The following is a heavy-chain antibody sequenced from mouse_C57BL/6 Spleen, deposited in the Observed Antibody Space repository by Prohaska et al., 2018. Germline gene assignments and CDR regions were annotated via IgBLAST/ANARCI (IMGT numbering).Heavy chain of an antibody. Sequence: QVQLKQSGAELVRPGASVKLSCKASGYTFTDYYINWVKQRPGQGLEWIARIYPGSGNTYYNEKFKCKATLTAEKSSSTAYMQLSSLTSEDSAVYFCARRPLDSPYAMDYWGQGTSVTVSS. J-gene: IGHJ4*01. CDR2: IYPGSGNT. CDR3: ARRPLDSPYAMDY. CDR1: GYTFTDYY. D-gene: IGHD3-2*01. V-gene: IGHV1-76*01.